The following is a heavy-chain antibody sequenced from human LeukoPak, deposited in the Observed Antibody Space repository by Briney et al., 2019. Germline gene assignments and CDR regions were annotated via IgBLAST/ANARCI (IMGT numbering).Heavy chain of an antibody. CDR3: ARGAAAGNAFDI. CDR2: IYYSGST. V-gene: IGHV4-61*01. Sequence: SETLSLTCTVSGYFISSGYYWSWIRQPPGKGLEWIGYIYYSGSTNYNPSLKSRVTISVDTSKNQFSLKLSSVTAADTAVYYCARGAAAGNAFDIWGQGTMVTVSS. CDR1: GYFISSGYY. J-gene: IGHJ3*02. D-gene: IGHD6-13*01.